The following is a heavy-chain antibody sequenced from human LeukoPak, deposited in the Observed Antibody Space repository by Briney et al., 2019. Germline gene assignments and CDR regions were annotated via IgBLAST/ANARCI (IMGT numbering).Heavy chain of an antibody. D-gene: IGHD1-26*01. CDR3: AKGSGSYGPSQNYYYYMDV. CDR1: GFTFSSYG. CDR2: IWYGGSNK. J-gene: IGHJ6*03. V-gene: IGHV3-30*02. Sequence: GGSLRLSCAASGFTFSSYGMHWVRQAPGKGLEWVAVIWYGGSNKYYADSVKGRFTISRDNSKNTLYLQMNSLRAEDTAVYYCAKGSGSYGPSQNYYYYMDVWGKGTTVTVSS.